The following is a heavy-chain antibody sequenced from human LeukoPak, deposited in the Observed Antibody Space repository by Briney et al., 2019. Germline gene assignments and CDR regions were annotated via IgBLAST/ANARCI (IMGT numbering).Heavy chain of an antibody. V-gene: IGHV1-18*01. Sequence: ASVKVSCKASGYTFTSYGTSRVRQAPGQGLEWMGWISAYNGNTNYAQELQGRVTMTAEPSTSTAYVELRSQRSDDTAVDYCERVGLGGELLLFDYWGEGTLVTVSS. CDR3: ERVGLGGELLLFDY. CDR2: ISAYNGNT. D-gene: IGHD3-10*01. J-gene: IGHJ4*02. CDR1: GYTFTSYG.